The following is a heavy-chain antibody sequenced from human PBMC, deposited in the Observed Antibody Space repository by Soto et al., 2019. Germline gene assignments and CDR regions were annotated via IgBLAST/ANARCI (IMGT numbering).Heavy chain of an antibody. CDR3: ARLVRYNWNQNYYYYGMDV. V-gene: IGHV5-10-1*01. Sequence: PGESLKISCKGSGYSFTSYWISWVRQMPGKGLEWMGSIDPSDSYTNYSPSFQGHVTISADKSISTAYLQWSSLKASDTAMYYCARLVRYNWNQNYYYYGMDVWGQGTTVTVSS. CDR2: IDPSDSYT. CDR1: GYSFTSYW. J-gene: IGHJ6*02. D-gene: IGHD1-20*01.